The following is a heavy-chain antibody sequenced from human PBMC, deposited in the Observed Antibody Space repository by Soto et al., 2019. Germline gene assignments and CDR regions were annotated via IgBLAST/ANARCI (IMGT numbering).Heavy chain of an antibody. Sequence: EVQLLESGGGSVQPGGSLRLSCAASGFTFSDYAVSWVRQAPGKGLEWVSLITGSGGSTYYTDSVKGRFTISRDNSKDTLYLQINTLRAEDTAVYYCAKDPHPYSTNYYFDCWGRGTLVTVSS. D-gene: IGHD6-13*01. CDR2: ITGSGGST. J-gene: IGHJ4*02. CDR3: AKDPHPYSTNYYFDC. CDR1: GFTFSDYA. V-gene: IGHV3-23*01.